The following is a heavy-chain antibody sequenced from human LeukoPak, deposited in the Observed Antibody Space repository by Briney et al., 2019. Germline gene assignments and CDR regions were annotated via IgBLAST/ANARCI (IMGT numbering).Heavy chain of an antibody. CDR2: ISYDGSNK. D-gene: IGHD3-10*01. J-gene: IGHJ6*04. CDR1: GFTFSSYA. CDR3: ARDYGSGSYYYGMDV. Sequence: GGSLRLSCAASGFTFSSYAMHWVRQAPGKGLEWVAVISYDGSNKYYADSVKGRFTISRDNSKNTLYLQMNSLRAEDTAVYYCARDYGSGSYYYGMDVWGKGTTVTVSS. V-gene: IGHV3-30*04.